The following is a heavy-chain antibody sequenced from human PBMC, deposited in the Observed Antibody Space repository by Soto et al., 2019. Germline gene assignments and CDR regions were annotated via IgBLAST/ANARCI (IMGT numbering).Heavy chain of an antibody. D-gene: IGHD2-8*01. CDR3: AKDYHLGYCTNGVCSATPNIAFDT. CDR2: ISGSGGST. Sequence: GGSLRLSCAASGFTFSSYAMSWVRQAPGKGLEWVSAISGSGGSTYYADSVKGRFTISRDNSKNTLYLQMNSLRAEDTAVYYCAKDYHLGYCTNGVCSATPNIAFDTWGQGPMVTV. J-gene: IGHJ3*02. V-gene: IGHV3-23*01. CDR1: GFTFSSYA.